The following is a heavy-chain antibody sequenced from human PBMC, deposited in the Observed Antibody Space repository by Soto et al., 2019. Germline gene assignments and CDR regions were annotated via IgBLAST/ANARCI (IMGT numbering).Heavy chain of an antibody. CDR2: ISAYNGNT. D-gene: IGHD2-15*01. CDR3: ARELVVVVAHGDYYYGMDV. Sequence: QVQLVQSGAEVKKPGASVKFSCKASGYTFTSYGISWVRQAPGQGLEWMGWISAYNGNTNYAQKLQGRVTMTTDKSTSTAYMELRSLRSDDTAVYYCARELVVVVAHGDYYYGMDVWGQGTTVTVSS. CDR1: GYTFTSYG. J-gene: IGHJ6*02. V-gene: IGHV1-18*04.